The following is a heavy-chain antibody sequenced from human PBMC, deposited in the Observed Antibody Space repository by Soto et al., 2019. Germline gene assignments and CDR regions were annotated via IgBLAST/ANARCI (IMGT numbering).Heavy chain of an antibody. V-gene: IGHV3-23*01. CDR1: GFIFENFG. Sequence: PGGSLRLSCAASGFIFENFGMSWVRQAPGKGLEWISSISGSGFKKYYADSVKGRFTISRDNSKSTVYLELNNLSAEDTAVYHCAKNQGVELVPLATVDWFDPWGQGSAVPVSS. CDR3: AKNQGVELVPLATVDWFDP. J-gene: IGHJ5*02. D-gene: IGHD1-26*01. CDR2: ISGSGFKK.